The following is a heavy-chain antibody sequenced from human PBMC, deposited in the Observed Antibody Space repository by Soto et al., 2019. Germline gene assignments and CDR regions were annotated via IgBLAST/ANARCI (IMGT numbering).Heavy chain of an antibody. CDR3: AGRSGSSDY. V-gene: IGHV3-30*04. Sequence: GGSLRLSCAASGFTFSNYTMHWVRQAPGKGLEWVALISYDEIDKYFADAVKGRFTISRDNSKNTLYLQMDSLRAEDTAVYYCAGRSGSSDYWGRGTLVIVSS. D-gene: IGHD3-10*01. J-gene: IGHJ4*02. CDR1: GFTFSNYT. CDR2: ISYDEIDK.